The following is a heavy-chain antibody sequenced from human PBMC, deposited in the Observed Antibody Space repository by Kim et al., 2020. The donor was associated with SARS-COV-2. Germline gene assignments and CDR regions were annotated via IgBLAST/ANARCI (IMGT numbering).Heavy chain of an antibody. V-gene: IGHV3-7*03. CDR3: VRGPTYGVRVVHFDY. Sequence: DSVKVRFTISRDDGKNSLYLQMNSLGSEDTATYYCVRGPTYGVRVVHFDYWGQGTLVTVSS. J-gene: IGHJ4*02. D-gene: IGHD2-8*01.